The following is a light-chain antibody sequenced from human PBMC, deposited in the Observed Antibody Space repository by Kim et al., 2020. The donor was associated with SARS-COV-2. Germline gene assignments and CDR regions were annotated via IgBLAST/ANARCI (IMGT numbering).Light chain of an antibody. CDR1: ASNIGRNY. Sequence: GLRLSISVSGIASNIGRNYVYWNLRTPGTDPKRLIYRSKHRPSGVPDRLSGSKSGTAASLALSGLRSEDEADYYCAVWDDSLSGRVFGGGTQLTVL. CDR3: AVWDDSLSGRV. J-gene: IGLJ3*02. CDR2: RSK. V-gene: IGLV1-47*01.